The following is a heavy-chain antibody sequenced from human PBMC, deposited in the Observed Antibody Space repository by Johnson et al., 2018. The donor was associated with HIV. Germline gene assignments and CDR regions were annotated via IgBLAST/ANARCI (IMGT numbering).Heavy chain of an antibody. CDR3: ARRKIAAAGRDAFDI. Sequence: GGVVQPGRSLRLSCAASGFTFSSYGMHWVRQAPGKGLEWVAVIWYDGSNKYYADSVKGRFTISRDNSKNTLYLQMNSLRAEDTAVYYCARRKIAAAGRDAFDIWGQGTMVTVSS. D-gene: IGHD6-13*01. J-gene: IGHJ3*02. CDR2: IWYDGSNK. V-gene: IGHV3-30*19. CDR1: GFTFSSYG.